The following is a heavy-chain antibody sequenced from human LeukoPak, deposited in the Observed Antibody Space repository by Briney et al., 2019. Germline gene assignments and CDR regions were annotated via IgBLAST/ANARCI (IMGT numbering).Heavy chain of an antibody. D-gene: IGHD6-13*01. CDR3: ARGWSIAAARWFDP. CDR2: INHSGST. Sequence: SETLSLTCAVYGGSFSGYYWSWIRQPPGKGLEWIGEINHSGSTNYNPSLKSRVTISVDTSKKQFSLKLSSVTAADTAVYYCARGWSIAAARWFDPWGQGTLVTVSS. CDR1: GGSFSGYY. J-gene: IGHJ5*02. V-gene: IGHV4-34*01.